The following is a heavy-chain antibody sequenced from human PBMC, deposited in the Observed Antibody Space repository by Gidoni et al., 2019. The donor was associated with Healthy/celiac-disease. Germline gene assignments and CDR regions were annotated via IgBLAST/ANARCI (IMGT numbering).Heavy chain of an antibody. CDR2: IYTSGST. CDR1: GGSISSGSYY. Sequence: QVQLQESGPGLVKPSQTLSLTCTVSGGSISSGSYYWSWIRQPAGKGLEWIGRIYTSGSTNYNPSLKSRVTISVDTSKNQFSLKLSSVTAADTAVYYCARGGYQPSPYNWFDPWGQGTLVTVSS. D-gene: IGHD2-2*01. V-gene: IGHV4-61*02. CDR3: ARGGYQPSPYNWFDP. J-gene: IGHJ5*02.